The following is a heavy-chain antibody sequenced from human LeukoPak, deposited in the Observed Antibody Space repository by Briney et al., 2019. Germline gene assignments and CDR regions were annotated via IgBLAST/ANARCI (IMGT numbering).Heavy chain of an antibody. CDR2: MSNSGHT. CDR1: GDSVSSGNYY. CDR3: ARVSAAGTGPDS. Sequence: SETLTLTCTVSGDSVSSGNYYWSWIRQPPGKELEWIGFMSNSGHTDSTPSLKSRVTISLDTSKNQFSLKLNSVTAADTAVYYCARVSAAGTGPDSWGQGTLVTVSS. V-gene: IGHV4-61*01. D-gene: IGHD6-13*01. J-gene: IGHJ4*02.